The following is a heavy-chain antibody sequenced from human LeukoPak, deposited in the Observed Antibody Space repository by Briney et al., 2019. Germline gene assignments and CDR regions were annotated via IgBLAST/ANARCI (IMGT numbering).Heavy chain of an antibody. J-gene: IGHJ3*02. CDR3: AKSQLVGATFALDI. CDR2: IRGSGGST. D-gene: IGHD1-26*01. CDR1: GFSFSSYD. V-gene: IGHV3-23*01. Sequence: GGSLRLSCAASGFSFSSYDMNWVRQAPGKGLEWVSAIRGSGGSTFYAHSVKGRFTISRDNSKNTLNLQMNSLRAEDTAVYYCAKSQLVGATFALDIWGQGTMVTVSS.